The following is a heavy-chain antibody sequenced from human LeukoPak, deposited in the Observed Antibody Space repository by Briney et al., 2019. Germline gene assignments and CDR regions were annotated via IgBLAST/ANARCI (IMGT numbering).Heavy chain of an antibody. CDR2: INPNSGGT. CDR1: GYTFTGYY. V-gene: IGHV1-2*02. CDR3: ARVCGERNTVNNPLGDAFDI. D-gene: IGHD4-17*01. Sequence: ASVKVSCKASGYTFTGYYMHWVRQAPGQGLEWMGWINPNSGGTNYAQKFQGRVTMTRDTSISTAYMELSRLRSDDTAVYYCARVCGERNTVNNPLGDAFDIWGQGTMVTVSS. J-gene: IGHJ3*02.